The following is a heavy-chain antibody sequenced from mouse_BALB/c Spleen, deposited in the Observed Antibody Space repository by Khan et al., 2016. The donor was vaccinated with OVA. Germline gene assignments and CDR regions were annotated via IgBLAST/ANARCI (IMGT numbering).Heavy chain of an antibody. CDR1: GYSITSGYA. V-gene: IGHV3-2*02. D-gene: IGHD1-1*01. CDR3: TRENYYGYYFDY. CDR2: ISYSGGT. J-gene: IGHJ2*01. Sequence: EVQLQESGPGLVKPSQSLSLTCTVTGYSITSGYAWNWIRQFPGNKLEWMGYISYSGGTSYNPSLKSRISLTRDTSKNQFFLQLNSVTTEDTATYYCTRENYYGYYFDYWGQGTPLTVSS.